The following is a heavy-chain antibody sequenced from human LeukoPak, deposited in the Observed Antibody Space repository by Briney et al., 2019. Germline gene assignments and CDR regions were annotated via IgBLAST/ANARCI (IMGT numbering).Heavy chain of an antibody. CDR2: ITGSGDST. D-gene: IGHD4-11*01. CDR1: GFTFSSYA. J-gene: IGHJ4*02. CDR3: ADSNYWYPVDY. Sequence: QPGGSLRLSCAASGFTFSSYAMRWVRQAPGKGLEWVSAITGSGDSTYYADSVKGRFTISRDNSENTLYLQMNSLRAEDTAVYYCADSNYWYPVDYWGQGTLVTVSS. V-gene: IGHV3-23*01.